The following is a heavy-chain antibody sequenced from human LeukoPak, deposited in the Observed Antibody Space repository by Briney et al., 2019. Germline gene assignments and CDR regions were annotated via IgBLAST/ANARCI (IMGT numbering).Heavy chain of an antibody. CDR2: INPSGGST. J-gene: IGHJ4*02. D-gene: IGHD2-2*01. Sequence: ASVKVSCKASGYTFTSYYMHWVRQAPGQGLEWMGIINPSGGSTSYAQKFQGRVTMTRDTSISTAFMELSRLRSDDTAVYYCARGYCSSTSCYVVDYWGQGTLVTVSS. CDR3: ARGYCSSTSCYVVDY. V-gene: IGHV1-46*01. CDR1: GYTFTSYY.